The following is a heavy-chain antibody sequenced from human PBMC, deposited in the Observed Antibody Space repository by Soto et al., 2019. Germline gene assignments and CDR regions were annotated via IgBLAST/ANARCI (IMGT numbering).Heavy chain of an antibody. V-gene: IGHV4-39*01. Sequence: QLQLQESGPGLVKPSETLSLTCTVSGGSISSSSYYWGWIRQPPGKGLEWIGSIYYSGSTYYNPSLKSRVTISVDTSKNQFSLKLSTGTAADTAVYYCARQEVGAIDYWGQGTLVTVSS. J-gene: IGHJ4*02. D-gene: IGHD1-26*01. CDR3: ARQEVGAIDY. CDR1: GGSISSSSYY. CDR2: IYYSGST.